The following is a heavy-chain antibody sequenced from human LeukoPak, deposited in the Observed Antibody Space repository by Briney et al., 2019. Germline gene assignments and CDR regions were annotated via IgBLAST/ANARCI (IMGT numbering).Heavy chain of an antibody. CDR3: ARRLMAAAGIDY. CDR1: GGSFSGYY. Sequence: SETLSLTCAVYGGSFSGYYWSWIRQPPGKGLEWIGEINHSGSTNYNPSLKSRVTISVDTSKNQFSLKLGSVTAADTAVYYCARRLMAAAGIDYWGQGTLVTVSS. J-gene: IGHJ4*02. CDR2: INHSGST. V-gene: IGHV4-34*01. D-gene: IGHD6-13*01.